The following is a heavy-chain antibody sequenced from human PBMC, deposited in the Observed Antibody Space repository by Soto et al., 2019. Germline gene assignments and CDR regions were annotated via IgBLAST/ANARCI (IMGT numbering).Heavy chain of an antibody. D-gene: IGHD5-18*01. V-gene: IGHV4-38-2*01. CDR2: IYHYGAT. Sequence: PSETLSLTCGVSGYSIRSGYYWGWIRQPPGKGLEWIGSIYHYGATYHNSALKSRATISVDTSKNQIALKLTSVTAADTAVYFCARVDTAMAPFDYWGQGTVGTVSS. CDR1: GYSIRSGYY. CDR3: ARVDTAMAPFDY. J-gene: IGHJ4*02.